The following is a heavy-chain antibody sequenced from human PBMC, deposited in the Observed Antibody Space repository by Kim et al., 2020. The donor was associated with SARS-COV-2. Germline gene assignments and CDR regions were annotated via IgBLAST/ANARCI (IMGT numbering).Heavy chain of an antibody. D-gene: IGHD3-3*01. CDR1: GVSVSSNSAA. CDR2: TYYRSKWSN. V-gene: IGHV6-1*01. CDR3: ARTRVSSIDYHFFYMDV. Sequence: SQTLSLTCAISGVSVSSNSAAWNWLRQSPSRGLEWLGRTYYRSKWSNDYAVSVKGRITINPDTSKNQFSLQLNSVTPDDTAVYYCARTRVSSIDYHFFYMDVWGKGTTVTVSS. J-gene: IGHJ6*03.